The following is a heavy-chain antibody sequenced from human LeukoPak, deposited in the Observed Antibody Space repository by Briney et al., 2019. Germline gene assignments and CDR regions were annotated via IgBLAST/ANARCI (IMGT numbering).Heavy chain of an antibody. Sequence: RSSETLSLTCTVSGGSISSYYWSWIRQPPGKGLEWIGYIYYSGSTNYNPSLKSRVTISVDTSKNQFSLKLSSVTAADTAVYYCASLARGLGDSPYNWFDPWGQGTLVTVSS. J-gene: IGHJ5*02. CDR1: GGSISSYY. D-gene: IGHD4-17*01. V-gene: IGHV4-59*08. CDR3: ASLARGLGDSPYNWFDP. CDR2: IYYSGST.